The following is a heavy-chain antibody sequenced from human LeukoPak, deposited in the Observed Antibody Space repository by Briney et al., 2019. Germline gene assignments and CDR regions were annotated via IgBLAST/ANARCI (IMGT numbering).Heavy chain of an antibody. CDR2: INHSGST. CDR1: GGSFSGYY. CDR3: ARKRYYYGSGSRYNWFDP. V-gene: IGHV4-34*01. J-gene: IGHJ5*02. D-gene: IGHD3-10*01. Sequence: SETLSLTCAVYGGSFSGYYWSWIRRPPGKGLEWIGEINHSGSTNYNPSLKSRVTISVDTSKNQFSLKLSSVTAADTAVYYCARKRYYYGSGSRYNWFDPWGQGTLVTVSS.